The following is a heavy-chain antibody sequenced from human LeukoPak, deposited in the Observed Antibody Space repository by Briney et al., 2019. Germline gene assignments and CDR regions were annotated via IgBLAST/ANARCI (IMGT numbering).Heavy chain of an antibody. J-gene: IGHJ3*02. CDR3: TRDTTSTSWYTVHDAFDI. D-gene: IGHD2-2*02. Sequence: GGSLRLSCTASGFNFGDYAMSWVRQAPGKWLEWVGFITSKAYGGTTEYAASVKGRFTISRDDSKSLAYLQMNSLKTEDTAVYYCTRDTTSTSWYTVHDAFDIWGQGTMVTVFS. V-gene: IGHV3-49*04. CDR1: GFNFGDYA. CDR2: ITSKAYGGTT.